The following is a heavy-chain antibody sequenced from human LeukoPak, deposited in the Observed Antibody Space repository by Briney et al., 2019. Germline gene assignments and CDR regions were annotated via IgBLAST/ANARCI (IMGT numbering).Heavy chain of an antibody. J-gene: IGHJ4*02. V-gene: IGHV3-30*02. CDR3: VRDSGNWAFDY. CDR2: INYSAKDK. CDR1: GFTLSNYG. D-gene: IGHD7-27*01. Sequence: GGSLRLSCEASGFTLSNYGIHWVRQAPGKGQEWVSFINYSAKDKYYAHSVKGRFTISRDNSKNTMYLQMKSLRVEDTAVYYCVRDSGNWAFDYCGQGTLVTVSS.